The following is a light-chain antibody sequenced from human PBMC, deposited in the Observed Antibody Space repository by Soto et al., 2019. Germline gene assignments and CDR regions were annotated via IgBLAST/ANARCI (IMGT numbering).Light chain of an antibody. J-gene: IGKJ3*01. CDR3: QQYNRSSQFT. CDR2: KAS. CDR1: QSIKNW. V-gene: IGKV1-5*03. Sequence: DIQMTQSPSTLSASVGDRVTITCRASQSIKNWLAWYQQKPGEAPKLLIYKASTLESGVPSRFSGSGSGTEFTLPISCLQPDDVATYYCQQYNRSSQFTFRRGTKGDI.